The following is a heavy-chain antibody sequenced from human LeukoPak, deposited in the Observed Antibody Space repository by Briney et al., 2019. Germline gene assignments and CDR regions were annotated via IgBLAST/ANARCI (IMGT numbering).Heavy chain of an antibody. Sequence: GRSLRLSCAASGFTFSSYGMHWVRQAPGKGLEWVAVIWYDGSNKYYADSVKGRFTISRDNSKNTLYLQMNSLRAEDTAVYYCARGPVRPGNEPIVVPKGMDVWGQGTTVTVSS. J-gene: IGHJ6*02. D-gene: IGHD3-10*01. V-gene: IGHV3-33*01. CDR1: GFTFSSYG. CDR2: IWYDGSNK. CDR3: ARGPVRPGNEPIVVPKGMDV.